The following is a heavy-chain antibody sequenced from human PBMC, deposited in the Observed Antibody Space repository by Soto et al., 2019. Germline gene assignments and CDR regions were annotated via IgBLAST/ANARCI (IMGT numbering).Heavy chain of an antibody. J-gene: IGHJ6*01. CDR2: IKSKTDGGTT. D-gene: IGHD2-2*02. V-gene: IGHV3-15*01. CDR3: TTDPAQSVVVPAAISLGDYYYGMDV. CDR1: GFTFSNAW. Sequence: EVQLVESGGGLVKPGGSLRLSCAASGFTFSNAWMSWVRQAPGKGLEWVGRIKSKTDGGTTDYAAPVKGRFTISRDDSKNTLYLQMNSLKTEDTAVYYCTTDPAQSVVVPAAISLGDYYYGMDVW.